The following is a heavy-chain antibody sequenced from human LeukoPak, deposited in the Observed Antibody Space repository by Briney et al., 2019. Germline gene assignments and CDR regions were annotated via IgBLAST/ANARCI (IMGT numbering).Heavy chain of an antibody. J-gene: IGHJ4*02. CDR1: GFTFSSYA. CDR2: ISGSGGST. V-gene: IGHV3-23*01. D-gene: IGHD3-3*01. Sequence: GGSLRVSCAASGFTFSSYAMSWVSQAPGKGMEWVSAISGSGGSTYYADSVKGRFTISRDNSKNTLYLQMNSLRAEDTVVYYCAKSRAIFGVVIIYYFDYWGQGTLVTVSS. CDR3: AKSRAIFGVVIIYYFDY.